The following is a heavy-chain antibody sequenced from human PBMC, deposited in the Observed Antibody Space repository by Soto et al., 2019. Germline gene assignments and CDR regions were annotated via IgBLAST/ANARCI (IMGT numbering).Heavy chain of an antibody. V-gene: IGHV4-39*07. CDR2: IYYGGST. CDR1: AGSISRSTNY. CDR3: ARVRREYDNSGPVDY. D-gene: IGHD3-22*01. J-gene: IGHJ4*02. Sequence: SETLSLTCTVSAGSISRSTNYWGWIRQPPGKGLEWIGYIYYGGSTYNNPSLQSRVTMSLDRSRNQFSLKLNSVTAADTAVYYCARVRREYDNSGPVDYWGQGTLVTVSS.